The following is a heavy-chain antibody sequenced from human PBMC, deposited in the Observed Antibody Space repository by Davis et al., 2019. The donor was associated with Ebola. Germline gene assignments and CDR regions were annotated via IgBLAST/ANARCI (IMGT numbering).Heavy chain of an antibody. CDR1: GFTFSIYA. D-gene: IGHD1-26*01. Sequence: GESLKISCAASGFTFSIYAMSWVRQAPGKGLEWVSGISGSGGSTYYADSVKGRFTISRDNSKNTLYLQMNSLRAEDTAVYYCAKGDLGGFDPWGQGTLVTVSS. CDR3: AKGDLGGFDP. J-gene: IGHJ5*02. CDR2: ISGSGGST. V-gene: IGHV3-23*01.